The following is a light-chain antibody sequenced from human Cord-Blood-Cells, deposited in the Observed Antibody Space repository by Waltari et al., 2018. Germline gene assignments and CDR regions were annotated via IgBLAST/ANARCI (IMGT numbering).Light chain of an antibody. CDR3: CSSAGSYTWV. J-gene: IGLJ3*02. Sequence: QSALTQPRSVSGSPGQSVTISCTGTSRAVGGYNYVSLYQQHPGQDPKLMIYDVSKRTSGVPGRFSGSKSVNAASLTISGLQAEDEADYYCCSSAGSYTWVFGGGTKLTVL. CDR2: DVS. V-gene: IGLV2-11*01. CDR1: SRAVGGYNY.